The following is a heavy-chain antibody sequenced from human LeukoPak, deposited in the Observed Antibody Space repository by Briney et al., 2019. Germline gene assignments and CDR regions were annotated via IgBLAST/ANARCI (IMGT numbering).Heavy chain of an antibody. Sequence: GGSLRLSCAASGFTFSSYSMNWVRQAPGKGLEWVSSISISSIYIYYADSVKGRFTISRDNAKNSLYLQMNSLRAEDTAVSYCARGGTTGTTVYWFAPWGQGTLVTVSS. CDR1: GFTFSSYS. CDR3: ARGGTTGTTVYWFAP. CDR2: ISISSIYI. J-gene: IGHJ5*02. D-gene: IGHD1-1*01. V-gene: IGHV3-21*01.